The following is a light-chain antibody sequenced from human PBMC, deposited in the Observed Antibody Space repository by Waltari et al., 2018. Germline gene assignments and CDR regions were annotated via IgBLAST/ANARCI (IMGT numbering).Light chain of an antibody. Sequence: EIVLTQSPGTLSLSPGERATLSCRASQSFSSSYLAWYQQKPGQAPRLLIYGASSRATDSPDRFSGSGSGTDFTLTITRLEPEDFAVYYCQQYGSSPYTFGQGTKLEIK. CDR3: QQYGSSPYT. V-gene: IGKV3-20*01. CDR2: GAS. CDR1: QSFSSSY. J-gene: IGKJ2*01.